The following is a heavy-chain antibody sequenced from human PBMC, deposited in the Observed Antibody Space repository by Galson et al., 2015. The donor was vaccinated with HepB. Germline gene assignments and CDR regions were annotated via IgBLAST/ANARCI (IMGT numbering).Heavy chain of an antibody. D-gene: IGHD6-13*01. CDR2: ISWNSGSI. J-gene: IGHJ4*02. V-gene: IGHV3-9*01. Sequence: SLRLSCAASGFTFDDYAMHWVRQAPGKGLEWVSGISWNSGSIGYADSVKGRFTISRDNAKNSLYLQMNSLRAEDTALYYCAKDIDPIAAAGFGYWGQGTLVTVSS. CDR3: AKDIDPIAAAGFGY. CDR1: GFTFDDYA.